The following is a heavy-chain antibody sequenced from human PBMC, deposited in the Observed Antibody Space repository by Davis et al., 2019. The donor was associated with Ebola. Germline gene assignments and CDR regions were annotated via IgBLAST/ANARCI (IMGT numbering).Heavy chain of an antibody. Sequence: ASVKVSCKASGYTFSNYYLHWVRQAPGQGLEWMGIINPGVGSTTLAQNFQGRLTMTTDTSATTVHMELSSLRSDDSAVYYCARGSVANWNYNGLDVWGQGTTVTV. D-gene: IGHD1-1*01. CDR3: ARGSVANWNYNGLDV. CDR1: GYTFSNYY. CDR2: INPGVGST. V-gene: IGHV1-46*01. J-gene: IGHJ6*02.